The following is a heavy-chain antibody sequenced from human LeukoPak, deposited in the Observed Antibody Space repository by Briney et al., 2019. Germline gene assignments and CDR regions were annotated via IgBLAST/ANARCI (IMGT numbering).Heavy chain of an antibody. J-gene: IGHJ5*02. CDR3: AKYGQS. V-gene: IGHV3-9*01. CDR2: IGWKSDSV. CDR1: GFTFDDYA. Sequence: GGSLRLSCAASGFTFDDYAMHWVRQAPGKGLEWVSGIGWKSDSVGYADSVKGRFTISRDNSKNTLYLQMNSLRAEDTAVYYCAKYGQSWGQGTLVTVSS. D-gene: IGHD4-17*01.